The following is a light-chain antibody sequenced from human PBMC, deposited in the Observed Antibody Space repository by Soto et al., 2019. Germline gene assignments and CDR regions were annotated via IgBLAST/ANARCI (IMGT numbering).Light chain of an antibody. CDR1: SSNIGKNY. CDR3: GTWDSSLNAGV. V-gene: IGLV1-51*02. Sequence: QSVLTQSPSVSAAPGQKVTISCSGGSSNIGKNYVSWYQHLPGTAPKLLIYEDHKRPSGIPDRFSGSKSATSAPLDITGLQTGDEGDYYCGTWDSSLNAGVFGGGTKVTVL. CDR2: EDH. J-gene: IGLJ3*02.